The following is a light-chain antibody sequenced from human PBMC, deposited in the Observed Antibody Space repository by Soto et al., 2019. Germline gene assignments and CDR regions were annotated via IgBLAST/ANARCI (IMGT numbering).Light chain of an antibody. CDR2: GAS. J-gene: IGKJ5*01. V-gene: IGKV3-20*01. CDR1: QSVSSN. Sequence: DIVMTQSPGTLSLSRGQRATLSCRASQSVSSNLAWYQQKPGQAPRLLIYGASNRATGIPDRFSGSGSGTDFTLTLSRVEPDDFAVYYCQHFRAFGQGTRLEIK. CDR3: QHFRA.